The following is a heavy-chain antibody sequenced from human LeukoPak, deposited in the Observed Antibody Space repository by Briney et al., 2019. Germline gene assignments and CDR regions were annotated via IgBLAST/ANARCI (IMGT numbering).Heavy chain of an antibody. Sequence: ASVKVSCKASGYTFTSYYMHWVRQAPGQGLEWMGIINPSGGSTSYAQKFQGRVTMTRDTSTSTVYMGLSSLRSEDTAVYYCARGGTLITIFGVVINRPTTFDYWGQGTLVTVSS. D-gene: IGHD3-3*01. CDR2: INPSGGST. CDR1: GYTFTSYY. V-gene: IGHV1-46*01. CDR3: ARGGTLITIFGVVINRPTTFDY. J-gene: IGHJ4*02.